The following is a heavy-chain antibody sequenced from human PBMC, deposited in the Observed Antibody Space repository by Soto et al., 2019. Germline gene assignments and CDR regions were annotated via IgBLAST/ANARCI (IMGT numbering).Heavy chain of an antibody. CDR2: IYYSGST. V-gene: IGHV4-59*01. J-gene: IGHJ3*02. Sequence: PSVPLSVTCPVADGSISSFYWSWIRQPPGKGLEWIGYIYYSGSTNYNPSLKSRVTISVDTSKNQFSLKLSSVTAADTAVYYCARVWGGAFDIWGQWTMVTVSS. CDR3: ARVWGGAFDI. CDR1: DGSISSFY. D-gene: IGHD3-10*01.